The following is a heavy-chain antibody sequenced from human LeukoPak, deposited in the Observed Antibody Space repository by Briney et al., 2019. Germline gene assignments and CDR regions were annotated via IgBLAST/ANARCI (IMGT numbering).Heavy chain of an antibody. CDR1: GFTFDDYA. CDR3: AKAQTSYYYYMDV. J-gene: IGHJ6*03. Sequence: GGSLRLSCAASGFTFDDYAMHWVRQAPGKGLEWVSGISWNSGSIGYADSVKGRFTISRDNAKNSLYLQMNSLRAEDTALYYCAKAQTSYYYYMDVWGKGTTVTISS. D-gene: IGHD1-7*01. CDR2: ISWNSGSI. V-gene: IGHV3-9*01.